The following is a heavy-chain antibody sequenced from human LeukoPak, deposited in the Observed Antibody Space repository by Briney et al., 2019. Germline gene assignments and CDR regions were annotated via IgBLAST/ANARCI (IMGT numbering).Heavy chain of an antibody. V-gene: IGHV4-39*01. J-gene: IGHJ5*02. Sequence: SETLSLTCTVSGGSISTSSYYLGWIRQPPGKGLEWIGSIYYSGSTYYNPSLKSRVTISVDTSKNQFSLKLSSVTAADTAIYYCARRRITMVRGAVFDLWGQGTLVTVSS. CDR1: GGSISTSSYY. D-gene: IGHD3-10*01. CDR3: ARRRITMVRGAVFDL. CDR2: IYYSGST.